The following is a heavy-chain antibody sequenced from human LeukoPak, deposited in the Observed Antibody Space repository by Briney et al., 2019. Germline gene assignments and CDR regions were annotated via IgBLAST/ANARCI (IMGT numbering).Heavy chain of an antibody. V-gene: IGHV3-74*01. Sequence: GGSLRLSFGVSGFPLLSYWVLWVRQAPGKGLVWVSRINSDGSTTSYAASVKGRFTVSRDNARNTLYLQMNSLSAEDSAVYYCGRLMVVRGVVSAQGGQGTLVTVSS. CDR3: GRLMVVRGVVSAQ. J-gene: IGHJ4*02. CDR1: GFPLLSYW. D-gene: IGHD3-10*01. CDR2: INSDGSTT.